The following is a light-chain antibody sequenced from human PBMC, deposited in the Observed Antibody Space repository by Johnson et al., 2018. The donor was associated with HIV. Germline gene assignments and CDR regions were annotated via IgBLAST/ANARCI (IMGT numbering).Light chain of an antibody. J-gene: IGLJ1*01. CDR3: GTWDTGLSAPYV. Sequence: QSVLTQPPSVSAAPGQKVTISCSGSSSNIGNNYVSWYQQLPGTAPRLVIYDTIKRHSGIPDRFSGSKSGTSATLGITGLQTGDEADYYCGTWDTGLSAPYVFGTGTKVTVL. CDR1: SSNIGNNY. CDR2: DTI. V-gene: IGLV1-51*01.